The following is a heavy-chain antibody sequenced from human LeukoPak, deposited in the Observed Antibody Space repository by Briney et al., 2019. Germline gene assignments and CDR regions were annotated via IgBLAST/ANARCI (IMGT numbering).Heavy chain of an antibody. CDR2: VHPNTGVT. CDR3: ASLTVSTGSGNY. Sequence: ASVKVSCKASGYTFTDYYVRWVRQAPGQGLEWMGSVHPNTGVTNYAQKFQGRVTMTRDTSIRTAYMNLNSLSSDDTAVYFCASLTVSTGSGNYWGQGTLVTVSS. V-gene: IGHV1-2*02. J-gene: IGHJ4*02. D-gene: IGHD3-9*01. CDR1: GYTFTDYY.